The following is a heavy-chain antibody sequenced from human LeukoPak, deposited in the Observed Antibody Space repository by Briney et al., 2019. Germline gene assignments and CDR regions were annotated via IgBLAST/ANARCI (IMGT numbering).Heavy chain of an antibody. CDR1: GFTFSDDW. D-gene: IGHD6-19*01. V-gene: IGHV3-7*05. Sequence: GGSLRPSCAASGFTFSDDWMDWVRQAPGKGLEWVANIKPDGSEIYYVDAVKGRFTISRDNAKNSLYLHMNSLRAEDTALYYCARGQGWLVDYWGQGTLVTVSS. CDR2: IKPDGSEI. J-gene: IGHJ4*02. CDR3: ARGQGWLVDY.